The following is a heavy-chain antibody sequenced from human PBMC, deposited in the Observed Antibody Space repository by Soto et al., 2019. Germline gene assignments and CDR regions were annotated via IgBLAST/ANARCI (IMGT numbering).Heavy chain of an antibody. D-gene: IGHD3-10*01. J-gene: IGHJ4*02. Sequence: SETLSLTCTVSGGYISSGGYYWSWIRQHPGKGLEWIGYIYYSGSAYYNPSLKSRVTISVDTSKNQFSLKLSSVTAADTAVYYCARTTRGSGSYYPTYYFDYWGQGTLVTVSS. CDR1: GGYISSGGYY. V-gene: IGHV4-31*03. CDR2: IYYSGSA. CDR3: ARTTRGSGSYYPTYYFDY.